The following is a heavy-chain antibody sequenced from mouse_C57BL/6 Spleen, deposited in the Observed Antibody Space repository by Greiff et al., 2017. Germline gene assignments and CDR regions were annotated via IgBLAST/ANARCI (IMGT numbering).Heavy chain of an antibody. CDR1: GYTFTSYW. CDR2: IYPSDSET. J-gene: IGHJ2*01. CDR3: ARSIGSSYYFDY. V-gene: IGHV1-61*01. Sequence: QVQLQQSGAELVRLGSSVKLSCKASGYTFTSYWMDWVKQRPGQGLEWIGNIYPSDSETHYNQKFKDKATLTVDKSSSTAYMQLSSLTSEDSAVYYCARSIGSSYYFDYWGQGTTLTVSS. D-gene: IGHD1-1*01.